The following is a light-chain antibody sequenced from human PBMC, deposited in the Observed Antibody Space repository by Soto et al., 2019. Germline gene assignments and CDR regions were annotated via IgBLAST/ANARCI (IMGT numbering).Light chain of an antibody. Sequence: DIQMTQSPSTLSGYVGAILTITCRASQTISSWLAWYQQKPGKAPKLLIYKASTLKSGVPSRFSGSGSGTDFTLTISGLQPEDFATYYCQQANSFLAITFGQGTRLEIK. V-gene: IGKV1-5*03. CDR3: QQANSFLAIT. CDR2: KAS. CDR1: QTISSW. J-gene: IGKJ5*01.